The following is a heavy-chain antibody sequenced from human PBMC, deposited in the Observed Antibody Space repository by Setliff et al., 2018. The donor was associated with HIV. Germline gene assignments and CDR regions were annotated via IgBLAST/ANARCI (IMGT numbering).Heavy chain of an antibody. CDR2: VDPEDGET. CDR1: GYTFSDYY. Sequence: ASVKVSCKASGYTFSDYYMHWVQQAPGKGLEWMGRVDPEDGETKYAEKFQGRVTITADTSTDTVYMELSRLRSDDTAVYYCARSTTADWGQGTLVTVSS. V-gene: IGHV1-69-2*01. CDR3: ARSTTAD. J-gene: IGHJ4*02. D-gene: IGHD4-17*01.